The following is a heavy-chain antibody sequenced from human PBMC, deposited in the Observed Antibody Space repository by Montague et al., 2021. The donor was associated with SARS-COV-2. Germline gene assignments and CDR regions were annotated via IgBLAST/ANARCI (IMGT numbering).Heavy chain of an antibody. V-gene: IGHV4-39*01. Sequence: SETLSLTCTVSGGSISSSSYYWGWIRQPPGKGLEWIGSIYYSGSTYYNPSLKSRVTISVDTSKNQFSLKLSSVTAADTAWYYCASLTYYYDSSVSDAFDIWGQGTMVTVSS. CDR1: GGSISSSSYY. J-gene: IGHJ3*02. D-gene: IGHD3-22*01. CDR3: ASLTYYYDSSVSDAFDI. CDR2: IYYSGST.